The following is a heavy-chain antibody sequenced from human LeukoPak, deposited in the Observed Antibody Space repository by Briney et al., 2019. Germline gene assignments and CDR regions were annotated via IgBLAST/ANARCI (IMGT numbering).Heavy chain of an antibody. V-gene: IGHV3-33*01. CDR2: IWYDGSNK. CDR1: GFTFSSYG. Sequence: LPGGSLRLSCAASGFTFSSYGMHWVRQAPGKGLEWVAVIWYDGSNKYYADSVKGRFTISRGNSKNTLYLQMNSLGAEDTAVYYCARDPRFSGMDVWGQGTTVTVSS. CDR3: ARDPRFSGMDV. J-gene: IGHJ6*02.